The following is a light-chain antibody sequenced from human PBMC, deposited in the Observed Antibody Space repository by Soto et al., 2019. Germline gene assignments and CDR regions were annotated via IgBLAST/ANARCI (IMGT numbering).Light chain of an antibody. CDR3: QQRNYWPIT. CDR1: QSISSY. J-gene: IGKJ5*01. CDR2: DAS. Sequence: EIVLTQSPATLSLSPGERATLSCRASQSISSYLAWYQQKPGQAPRLLIYDASNRATAIPARFSGSGSGTDFTLTISSLEPEDCAVYYCQQRNYWPITFGQGTRLEIK. V-gene: IGKV3-11*01.